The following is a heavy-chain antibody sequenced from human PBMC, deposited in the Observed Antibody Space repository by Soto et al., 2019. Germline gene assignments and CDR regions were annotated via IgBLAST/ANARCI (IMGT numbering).Heavy chain of an antibody. CDR3: AKDAKYCSGGSCYSKVFDY. V-gene: IGHV3-23*01. CDR1: GFTFSSYA. Sequence: GGSLRLSCAASGFTFSSYAMSWVRQAPGKGLEWVSAISGSGGSTYYADSVKGRFTISRDNSKNTLYLQMNSLRAEDTAVYYCAKDAKYCSGGSCYSKVFDYWGQGTLVTVS. J-gene: IGHJ4*02. D-gene: IGHD2-15*01. CDR2: ISGSGGST.